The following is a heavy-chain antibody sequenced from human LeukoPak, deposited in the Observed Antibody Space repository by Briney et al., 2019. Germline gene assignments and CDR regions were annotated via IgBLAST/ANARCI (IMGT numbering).Heavy chain of an antibody. CDR3: ARAARCSSTSCYASVYYYYGMDV. V-gene: IGHV1-18*01. Sequence: ASVKVSCKASGYTFTGYGISWVRQAPGQGLEWMGWISAYNGNTNYAQKLQGRVTMTTDTSTSTAYMELRSLRSDDTAVYYCARAARCSSTSCYASVYYYYGMDVWGQGTTVTVSS. CDR2: ISAYNGNT. CDR1: GYTFTGYG. D-gene: IGHD2-2*01. J-gene: IGHJ6*02.